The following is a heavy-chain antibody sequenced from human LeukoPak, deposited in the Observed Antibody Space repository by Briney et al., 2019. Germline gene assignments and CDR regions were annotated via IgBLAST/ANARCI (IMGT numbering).Heavy chain of an antibody. CDR2: IIPIFGTA. CDR3: ARESLSYGDRDY. V-gene: IGHV1-69*05. J-gene: IGHJ4*02. Sequence: SVKVSCKASGGTFSSYAISWVRQAPGQGLEWMGGIIPIFGTATYAQKFQGRVTITTDESTSTAYMELSSLRSEDTAVYYCARESLSYGDRDYWGQGTLVTVSS. CDR1: GGTFSSYA. D-gene: IGHD4-17*01.